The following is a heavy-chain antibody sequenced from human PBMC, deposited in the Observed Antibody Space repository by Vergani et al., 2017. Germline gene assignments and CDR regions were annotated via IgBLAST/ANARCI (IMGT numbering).Heavy chain of an antibody. J-gene: IGHJ6*02. CDR1: GGTFSSYA. CDR2: INTNTGNP. Sequence: QVQLVQSGAEVKKPGSSVKVSCKASGGTFSSYAISWVRQAPGHGLEWMGWINTNTGNPTYAQGFTGRFVFSLDTSVSTAYLQISSLKAEDTAVYYCARVGIAVAGPRGGMDVWGQGTTVTVSS. D-gene: IGHD6-19*01. CDR3: ARVGIAVAGPRGGMDV. V-gene: IGHV7-4-1*02.